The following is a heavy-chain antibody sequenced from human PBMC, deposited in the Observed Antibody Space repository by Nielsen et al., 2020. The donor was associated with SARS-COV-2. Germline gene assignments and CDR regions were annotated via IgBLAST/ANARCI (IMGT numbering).Heavy chain of an antibody. D-gene: IGHD5-12*01. Sequence: GESQKLACAASGFTFSSYAMSGVRPAPGKGLEWVSAMSGSGGSTYYAESVKGRFTISRDNSKNTMSLQMPRLSAEDTSVYYCAKDRGGYYLGYFDYWGQGTLVTVSS. CDR3: AKDRGGYYLGYFDY. CDR1: GFTFSSYA. J-gene: IGHJ4*02. V-gene: IGHV3-23*01. CDR2: MSGSGGST.